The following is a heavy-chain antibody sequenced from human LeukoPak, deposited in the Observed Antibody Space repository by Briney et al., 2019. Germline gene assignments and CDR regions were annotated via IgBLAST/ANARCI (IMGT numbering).Heavy chain of an antibody. J-gene: IGHJ4*02. CDR1: GGSFSGYY. D-gene: IGHD6-19*01. V-gene: IGHV4-34*01. CDR2: INHSGST. CDR3: AAMEAGFPNPTSGFDY. Sequence: PSETLSLTCAVYGGSFSGYYWSWIRQPPGKGLEWIGEINHSGSTNYNPSLKSRVTISVDTSKNQFSLKLSSVTAADTAVYYCAAMEAGFPNPTSGFDYWGRGTLVTVSS.